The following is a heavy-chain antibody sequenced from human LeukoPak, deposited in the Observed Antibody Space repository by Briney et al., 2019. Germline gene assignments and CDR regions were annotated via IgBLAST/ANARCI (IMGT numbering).Heavy chain of an antibody. CDR2: MYDSGST. D-gene: IGHD6-13*01. CDR1: GGSISSGGDS. V-gene: IGHV4-30-2*01. J-gene: IGHJ4*02. Sequence: PSETLSLTCAVSGGSISSGGDSWSWIRQPPGKGLEWIGYMYDSGSTYYNPSLKSRVTISVDRSKNQFSLKLSSVTAADTAVYYCARGAGSYFGYWGQVTLVTVSS. CDR3: ARGAGSYFGY.